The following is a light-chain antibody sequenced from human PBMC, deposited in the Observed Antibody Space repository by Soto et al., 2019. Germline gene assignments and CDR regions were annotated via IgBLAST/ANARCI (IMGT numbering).Light chain of an antibody. CDR3: SSFRSSSTSYV. V-gene: IGLV2-14*03. CDR2: DVS. CDR1: SSDIGDSNY. Sequence: QCALTQPAYVSGSPGQSITITCTGTSSDIGDSNYVSWYQQHPGKAPKLVIYDVSNRPSGVSNRFSGSKSANTASLTISGLQAEDEADYYCSSFRSSSTSYVFGTGTRSPS. J-gene: IGLJ1*01.